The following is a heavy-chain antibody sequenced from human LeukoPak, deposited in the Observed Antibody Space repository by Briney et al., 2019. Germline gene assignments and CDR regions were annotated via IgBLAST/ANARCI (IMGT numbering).Heavy chain of an antibody. V-gene: IGHV3-21*01. J-gene: IGHJ4*02. CDR3: ASPSIAALVY. CDR2: ISSGGSYI. Sequence: GGSLRLSCAASGFTFSTYSMNWVRQAPGKGLEWVSSISSGGSYIYYADSVKGRFTISRDNAKNSLYLQMNSLRDEDTAVYYCASPSIAALVYWGQGTLVTVSS. CDR1: GFTFSTYS. D-gene: IGHD6-6*01.